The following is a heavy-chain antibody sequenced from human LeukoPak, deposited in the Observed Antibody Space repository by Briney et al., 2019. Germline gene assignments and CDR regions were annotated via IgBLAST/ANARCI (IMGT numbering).Heavy chain of an antibody. D-gene: IGHD6-19*01. J-gene: IGHJ4*02. V-gene: IGHV1-18*01. CDR2: ISGYSGST. CDR3: ARGHSSGRDYYFDT. Sequence: ASVKVSCKTSGYTFATYSINWVRQAPGQGLEWMGWISGYSGSTNYAQKLQGRVTMTTDTSTTTAYMELRSLKYDDTAVYYCARGHSSGRDYYFDTWGQGTLVTVSS. CDR1: GYTFATYS.